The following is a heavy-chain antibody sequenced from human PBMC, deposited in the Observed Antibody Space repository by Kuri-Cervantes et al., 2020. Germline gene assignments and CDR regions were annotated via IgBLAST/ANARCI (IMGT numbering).Heavy chain of an antibody. Sequence: GESLKISCAASGFTFSNSDMNWVHQAPGKGLEWVSSISSSSSYIYYADSVKGRFTISRDNAKNSLYLQMNSLRAEDTAVYYCARDPEAGFELHYFDYWGQGTLVTVSS. CDR2: ISSSSSYI. D-gene: IGHD6-19*01. CDR1: GFTFSNSD. J-gene: IGHJ4*02. V-gene: IGHV3-21*01. CDR3: ARDPEAGFELHYFDY.